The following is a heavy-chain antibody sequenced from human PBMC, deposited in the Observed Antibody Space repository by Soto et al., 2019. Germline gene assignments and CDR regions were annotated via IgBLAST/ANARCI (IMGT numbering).Heavy chain of an antibody. CDR2: ISYDGSNK. D-gene: IGHD5-18*01. CDR1: GFTFSSYG. J-gene: IGHJ4*02. Sequence: GGSLRLSCAASGFTFSSYGMHWVRQAPGKGLEWVAVISYDGSNKYYADSVKGRFTISRDNSKNTLYLQMNSLRAEDTAVYYCAKDPVRGYSYGYADYWGQGTLVTVS. V-gene: IGHV3-30*18. CDR3: AKDPVRGYSYGYADY.